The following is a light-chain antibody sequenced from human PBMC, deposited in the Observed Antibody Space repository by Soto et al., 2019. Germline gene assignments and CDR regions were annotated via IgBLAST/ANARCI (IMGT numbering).Light chain of an antibody. CDR1: QSISTE. CDR2: SAS. J-gene: IGKJ2*01. Sequence: EIVMTQSPATLSVSPGERATLSCRASQSISTELAWYPQKPGQPPRLLIYSASTRATGVPARFTGSGSGSEFTLTISGLQSEDFAVYYWQQGHNFPLTFGQGTRLEI. V-gene: IGKV3-15*01. CDR3: QQGHNFPLT.